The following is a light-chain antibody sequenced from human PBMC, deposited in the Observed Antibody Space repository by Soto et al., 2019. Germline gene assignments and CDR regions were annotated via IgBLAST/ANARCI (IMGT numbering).Light chain of an antibody. CDR2: AAS. V-gene: IGKV1-6*01. CDR1: QGVGND. J-gene: IGKJ2*01. Sequence: AIQMTQSPSSLSASVGDRVTITCRASQGVGNDLGWYQHKPGKAPKLLIYAASSLETGVPSRFSGSGSGTDFTLTISSLQPEDFATYYCLQDYNSPYTFGQGTELEIK. CDR3: LQDYNSPYT.